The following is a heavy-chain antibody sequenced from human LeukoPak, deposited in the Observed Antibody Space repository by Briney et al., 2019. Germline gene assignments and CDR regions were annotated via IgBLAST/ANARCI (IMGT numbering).Heavy chain of an antibody. J-gene: IGHJ4*02. CDR2: ISSTGDIT. CDR1: GFMFSSYA. Sequence: PGGSLRLSCAASGFMFSSYAMSWVRQAPGKGLQWVSSISSTGDITYYADSVRGRFTISRDTSKNTLWLQMNSLRVEDTAIYYCAKSGVSGRWSPNSNWGQGTLVTVSP. D-gene: IGHD4-23*01. V-gene: IGHV3-23*01. CDR3: AKSGVSGRWSPNSN.